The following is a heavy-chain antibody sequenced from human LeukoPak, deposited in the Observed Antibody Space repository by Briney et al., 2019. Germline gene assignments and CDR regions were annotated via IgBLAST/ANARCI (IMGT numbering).Heavy chain of an antibody. V-gene: IGHV4-34*01. J-gene: IGHJ4*02. CDR3: ARRWLHRKGFDY. D-gene: IGHD5-24*01. Sequence: SETLSLTCAVYGGSFSGYYWSWIRQPPGKGLEWIGEINHSGSTYYNPSLKSRVTISVDTSKNQFSLKLSSVTAAGTAVYYCARRWLHRKGFDYWGQGTLVTVSS. CDR2: INHSGST. CDR1: GGSFSGYY.